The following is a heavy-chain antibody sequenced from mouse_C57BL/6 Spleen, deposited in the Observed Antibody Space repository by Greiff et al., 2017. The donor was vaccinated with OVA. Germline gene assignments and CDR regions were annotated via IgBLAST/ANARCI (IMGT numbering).Heavy chain of an antibody. CDR1: GFNIKNTY. CDR2: IDPANGNT. D-gene: IGHD2-4*01. J-gene: IGHJ1*03. CDR3: ARNYEYDYWYFDV. Sequence: EVQVVESVAELVRPGASVKLSCTASGFNIKNTYMHWVKQRPEQGLEWIGRIDPANGNTKYAPKFQGKATITADTSSNTAYLQLSSLISEDTAIDYCARNYEYDYWYFDVWGTGTTVTVSS. V-gene: IGHV14-3*01.